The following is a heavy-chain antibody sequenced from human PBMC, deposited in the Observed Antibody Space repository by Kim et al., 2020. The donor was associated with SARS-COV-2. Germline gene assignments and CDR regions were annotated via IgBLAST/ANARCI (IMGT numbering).Heavy chain of an antibody. D-gene: IGHD1-26*01. CDR2: IGTAGDT. CDR1: GFTFSSYD. Sequence: GGSLRLSCAASGFTFSSYDMHWVRQATGKGLEWVSAIGTAGDTYYPGSVKGRFTISRENAKNSLYLQMNSLRAGDTAVYYCARAGVGATYDYYYGMDVWGQGTTVTVSS. J-gene: IGHJ6*02. V-gene: IGHV3-13*01. CDR3: ARAGVGATYDYYYGMDV.